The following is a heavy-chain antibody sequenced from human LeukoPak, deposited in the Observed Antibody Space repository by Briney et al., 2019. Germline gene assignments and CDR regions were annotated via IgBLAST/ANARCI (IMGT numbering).Heavy chain of an antibody. CDR1: GDSISSSYW. CDR3: ARVTGYMIEDYFDY. D-gene: IGHD3-22*01. CDR2: IYQSGST. J-gene: IGHJ4*02. Sequence: SETLSLTCDVSGDSISSSYWWTWVRQPPGKGLEWIGEIYQSGSTNYDSSLKSRVTISLDKSKNQFSLKVSSLTAADTAVYYCARVTGYMIEDYFDYWGQGTLVTVSS. V-gene: IGHV4-4*02.